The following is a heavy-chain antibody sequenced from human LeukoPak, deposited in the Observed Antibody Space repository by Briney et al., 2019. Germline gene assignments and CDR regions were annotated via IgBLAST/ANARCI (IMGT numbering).Heavy chain of an antibody. Sequence: GGSLRLSCAASGFTFSKYWMLWVRQTPGKGLESVSRINTDGTVTTYADSVKGRFTVSRDNADNTMFLQMNSVRDEDTAVYYCATKQWLAPPPDSWGQGTPVTVSS. V-gene: IGHV3-74*01. CDR2: INTDGTVT. D-gene: IGHD6-19*01. J-gene: IGHJ4*02. CDR3: ATKQWLAPPPDS. CDR1: GFTFSKYW.